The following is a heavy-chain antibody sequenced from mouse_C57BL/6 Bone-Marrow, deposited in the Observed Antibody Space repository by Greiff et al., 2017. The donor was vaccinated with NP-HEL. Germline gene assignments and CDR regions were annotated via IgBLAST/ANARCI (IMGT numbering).Heavy chain of an antibody. CDR1: GYSITSGYY. CDR2: ISYDGSN. V-gene: IGHV3-6*01. Sequence: EVQLQQSGPGLVKPSQSLSLTCSVTGYSITSGYYWNWIRQFPGNKLEWMGYISYDGSNNYNPSLKNRISITRDTSKNQFFLKLNSVTTEDTATYYCARDGYYVGYWGQGTTLTVSS. D-gene: IGHD2-2*01. CDR3: ARDGYYVGY. J-gene: IGHJ2*01.